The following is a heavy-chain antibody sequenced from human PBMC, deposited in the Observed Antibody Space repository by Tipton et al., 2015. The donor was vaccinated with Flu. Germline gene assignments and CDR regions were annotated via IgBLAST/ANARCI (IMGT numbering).Heavy chain of an antibody. CDR1: GFTFSSYS. CDR3: ARVELLWFGEDMGAFDI. V-gene: IGHV3-21*01. J-gene: IGHJ3*02. CDR2: ISSSSSYI. Sequence: SLRLSCAASGFTFSSYSMNWVRQAPGKGLEWVSSISSSSSYIYYADSVKGRFTISRDNAKNSLYLQMNSLRAEDTAVYYCARVELLWFGEDMGAFDIWGQGTMVTVSS. D-gene: IGHD3-10*01.